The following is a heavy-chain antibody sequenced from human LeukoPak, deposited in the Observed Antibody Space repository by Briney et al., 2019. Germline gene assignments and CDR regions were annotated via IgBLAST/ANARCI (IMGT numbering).Heavy chain of an antibody. CDR2: IYPGDSDT. Sequence: GESLKISCKGSGYSFTSYWIGWVRQMPGKGLEWMGIIYPGDSDTRYSPSVQGQVTISADKSISTAYLQWSSLKASDTAMYYCARLAAVVVPAAHPEYFQHWGQGTLVTVSS. V-gene: IGHV5-51*01. D-gene: IGHD2-2*01. CDR1: GYSFTSYW. J-gene: IGHJ1*01. CDR3: ARLAAVVVPAAHPEYFQH.